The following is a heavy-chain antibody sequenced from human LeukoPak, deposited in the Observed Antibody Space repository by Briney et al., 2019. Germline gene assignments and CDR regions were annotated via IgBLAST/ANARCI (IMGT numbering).Heavy chain of an antibody. Sequence: ATETLSLTCTVSGGSISSYYWSWIRDPAGEGVGWMGRIYTSGSTRYNASLKGRVTMSVDTSRNQFSLKLCSVTAADTAVYYCARERAAASTIDYWGQGTLVTVSS. D-gene: IGHD6-13*01. CDR2: IYTSGST. J-gene: IGHJ4*02. V-gene: IGHV4-4*07. CDR3: ARERAAASTIDY. CDR1: GGSISSYY.